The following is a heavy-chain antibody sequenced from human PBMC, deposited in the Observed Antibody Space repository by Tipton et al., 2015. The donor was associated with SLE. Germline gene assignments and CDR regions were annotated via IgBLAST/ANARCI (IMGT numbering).Heavy chain of an antibody. CDR3: ARLEDPFGIFGVPKGWFDP. D-gene: IGHD3-3*01. CDR1: GGSINTYF. V-gene: IGHV4-59*01. Sequence: TLSLTCTVSGGSINTYFWSWIRQPPGKGLEWIGYVYGSGSTHYNPSPTSRVTMSVDTSKNQFSLRLTSVTAADTAVYYCARLEDPFGIFGVPKGWFDPWGQGTLVTVSS. J-gene: IGHJ5*02. CDR2: VYGSGST.